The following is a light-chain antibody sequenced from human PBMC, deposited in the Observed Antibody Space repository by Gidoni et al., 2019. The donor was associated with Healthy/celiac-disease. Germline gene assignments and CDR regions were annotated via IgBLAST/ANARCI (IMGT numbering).Light chain of an antibody. CDR1: SSNIGSNT. Sequence: QSVLTQPPSASGPPGQRFTISCSGSSSNIGSNTVNCYQQLPGTAPKLLIYSNNQRPSGVPDRCSGSKSGTSASLAISGLKSEEEADYYCAAWDDSLNGLYVFGTGTKVTVL. J-gene: IGLJ1*01. V-gene: IGLV1-44*01. CDR2: SNN. CDR3: AAWDDSLNGLYV.